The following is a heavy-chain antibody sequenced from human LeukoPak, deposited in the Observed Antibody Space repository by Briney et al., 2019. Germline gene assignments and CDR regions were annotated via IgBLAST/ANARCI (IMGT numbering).Heavy chain of an antibody. J-gene: IGHJ4*02. D-gene: IGHD5-18*01. CDR2: ISGRGVST. V-gene: IGHV3-23*01. CDR3: AKNEGPQLWLAFDY. Sequence: GGSLRLSCAASGFTFSDYSMNWVRQAPGKGLEWVSTISGRGVSTYYADSVKDRFTVSRDYSKNTLDLQMNGLRVDDTAVYYCAKNEGPQLWLAFDYWGQGTLVTVSS. CDR1: GFTFSDYS.